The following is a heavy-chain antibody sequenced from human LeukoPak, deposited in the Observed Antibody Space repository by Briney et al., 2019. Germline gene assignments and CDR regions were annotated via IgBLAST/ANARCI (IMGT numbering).Heavy chain of an antibody. Sequence: PGGSLRLSCAASGFTFSSYSINWVRQAPGKGLEWVSYISSSSSTIDYADSVKGRFTISRDNSKNTLYLQMNSLRAGDTAVYYCARDLSSGWYGILDYWGQGTLVTVSS. CDR3: ARDLSSGWYGILDY. V-gene: IGHV3-48*01. J-gene: IGHJ4*02. D-gene: IGHD6-19*01. CDR1: GFTFSSYS. CDR2: ISSSSSTI.